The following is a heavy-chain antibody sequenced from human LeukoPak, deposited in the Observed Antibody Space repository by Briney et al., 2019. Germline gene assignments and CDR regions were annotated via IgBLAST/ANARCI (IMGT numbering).Heavy chain of an antibody. J-gene: IGHJ4*02. CDR3: AKDSFHGAAAAEFDY. CDR2: ISSSSSTI. V-gene: IGHV3-48*01. CDR1: GFTFSSYS. D-gene: IGHD6-13*01. Sequence: PGGSLRLSCAASGFTFSSYSMNWVRQAPGKGLEWVSYISSSSSTIYYADSVKGRFTISRDNAKNSLYLQMNSLRAEDTAVYYCAKDSFHGAAAAEFDYWGQGTLVTVSS.